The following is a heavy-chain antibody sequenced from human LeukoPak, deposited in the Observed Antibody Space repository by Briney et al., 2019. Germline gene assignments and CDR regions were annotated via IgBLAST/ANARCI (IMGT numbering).Heavy chain of an antibody. Sequence: SVKVSCKASGGTFSSYAISWVRQAPGQGLEWMGGIIPIFGTANYAQKFQGRVTITADESTSTAYMELSSLRSDDTAVYYCARGGMSGHHPVDYWGQGTLVTVSS. J-gene: IGHJ4*02. V-gene: IGHV1-69*13. D-gene: IGHD3-3*01. CDR2: IIPIFGTA. CDR3: ARGGMSGHHPVDY. CDR1: GGTFSSYA.